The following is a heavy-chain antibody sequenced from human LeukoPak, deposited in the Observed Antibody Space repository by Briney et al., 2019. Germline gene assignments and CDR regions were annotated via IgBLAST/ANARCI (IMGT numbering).Heavy chain of an antibody. CDR3: ARHGSIASRRNWFDL. Sequence: GESLQISCKGSGYIFTSYWIGWVRQLPGKGLEWMGIIYPGDSDTRYSPSFQGQVTISADKSISTAYLQWSSLKASDTAMYYCARHGSIASRRNWFDLWGQGTLVAVSS. D-gene: IGHD6-6*01. J-gene: IGHJ5*02. CDR2: IYPGDSDT. CDR1: GYIFTSYW. V-gene: IGHV5-51*01.